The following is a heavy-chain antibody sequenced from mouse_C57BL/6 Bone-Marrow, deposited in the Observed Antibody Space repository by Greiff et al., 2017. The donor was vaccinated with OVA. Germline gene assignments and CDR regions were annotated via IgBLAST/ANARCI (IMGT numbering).Heavy chain of an antibody. D-gene: IGHD2-10*01. CDR2: IHPSGSDT. J-gene: IGHJ3*01. CDR1: GYTFTSYW. V-gene: IGHV1-74*01. CDR3: AIGAYYDPAWFAY. Sequence: QVQLQQPGAELVKPGASVTVSCKASGYTFTSYWMHWVKQRPGQGLEWIGRIHPSGSDTNYNQKFKGKATLTVDKSSSTAYMQLSSLTSEDSAVYYCAIGAYYDPAWFAYWGQGTLVTVSA.